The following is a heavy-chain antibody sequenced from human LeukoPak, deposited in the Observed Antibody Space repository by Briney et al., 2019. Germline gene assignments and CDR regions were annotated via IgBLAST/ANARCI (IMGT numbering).Heavy chain of an antibody. J-gene: IGHJ3*02. CDR2: IWYDGSNK. CDR3: ARRAVTLRGAFDI. CDR1: GFTFSSYG. V-gene: IGHV3-33*01. Sequence: GGSLRLSCAASGFTFSSYGMHWVRQAPGKGLEWVAVIWYDGSNKYYADSVKGRFTISRDNSKNTLYLQMNSLRAEDTAVYYCARRAVTLRGAFDIWGQGTMVTVSS. D-gene: IGHD4-17*01.